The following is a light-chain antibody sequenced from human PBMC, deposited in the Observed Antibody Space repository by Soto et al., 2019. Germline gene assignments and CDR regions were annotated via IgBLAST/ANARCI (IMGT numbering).Light chain of an antibody. V-gene: IGKV3-15*01. J-gene: IGKJ1*01. CDR1: QSISSN. CDR3: QQYNNRPPWT. CDR2: GAS. Sequence: EIVMTQSPATLSVSPGERATLSCRASQSISSNLAWYQQKPGQAPRLLIYGASTRATGIPARFSGSGSGTEFTHTISSLQSEDFAVYYCQQYNNRPPWTFGQGTKVEIK.